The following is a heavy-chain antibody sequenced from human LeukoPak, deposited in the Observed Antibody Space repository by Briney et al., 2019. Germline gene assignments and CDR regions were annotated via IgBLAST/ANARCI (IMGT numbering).Heavy chain of an antibody. CDR2: IIPIFGTA. J-gene: IGHJ3*02. CDR3: AREIERAFDI. V-gene: IGHV1-69*01. CDR1: GGTLSSYA. Sequence: ESSVKVSYKASGGTLSSYAISWVRQAPGQGLEWMGGIIPIFGTANYAQKFQGRVTITADESTSTAYMELSSLRSEDTAVYYCAREIERAFDIWGQGTMVTASS.